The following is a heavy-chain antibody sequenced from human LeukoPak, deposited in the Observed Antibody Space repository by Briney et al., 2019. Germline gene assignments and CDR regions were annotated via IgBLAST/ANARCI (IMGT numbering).Heavy chain of an antibody. CDR1: GGTFSSYA. Sequence: SVKVSCKASGGTFSSYAISWVRQAPGHGLEWMGGIIPIFGTANYAQKFQGRVTITTDESTSTAYMELSSLRSEDTAVYYCARAIEVEMATISAFDIWGQGTMVTVSS. J-gene: IGHJ3*02. CDR3: ARAIEVEMATISAFDI. D-gene: IGHD5-24*01. CDR2: IIPIFGTA. V-gene: IGHV1-69*05.